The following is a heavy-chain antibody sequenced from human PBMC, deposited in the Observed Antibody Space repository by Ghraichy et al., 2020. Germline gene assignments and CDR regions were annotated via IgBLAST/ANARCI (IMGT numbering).Heavy chain of an antibody. V-gene: IGHV4-34*01. Sequence: SETLSLTCAVYGGSFSGYYWSWIRQPPGKGLEWIGEINHSGSTNYNPSLKSRVTISVDTSKNQFSLKLSSVTAADTAVYYCARGSFGYYGSGSYPQYGVPHPNSDAFDIWGQGTMVTVSS. CDR3: ARGSFGYYGSGSYPQYGVPHPNSDAFDI. D-gene: IGHD3-10*01. CDR2: INHSGST. J-gene: IGHJ3*02. CDR1: GGSFSGYY.